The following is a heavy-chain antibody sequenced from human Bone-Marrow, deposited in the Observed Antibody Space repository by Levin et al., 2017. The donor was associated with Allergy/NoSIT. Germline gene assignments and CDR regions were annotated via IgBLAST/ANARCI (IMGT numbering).Heavy chain of an antibody. D-gene: IGHD1-1*01. CDR3: ARAGGSHRHDFDS. CDR1: GFSFSDHG. CDR2: VSYDGKNQ. V-gene: IGHV3-30*03. J-gene: IGHJ4*02. Sequence: SCVGSGFSFSDHGIHWVRQAPGKGLEWVSVVSYDGKNQFYANSVKGRFTMSRDNSKNTVYLHLSTLRAEDTALYYCARAGGSHRHDFDSWGQGVLVTVS.